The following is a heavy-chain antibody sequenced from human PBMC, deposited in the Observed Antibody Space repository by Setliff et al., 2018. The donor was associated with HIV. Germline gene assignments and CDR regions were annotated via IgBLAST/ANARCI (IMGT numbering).Heavy chain of an antibody. J-gene: IGHJ5*02. CDR2: INYNGDT. D-gene: IGHD4-17*01. CDR3: VRQHGDYAFGP. V-gene: IGHV4-34*01. CDR1: GGSFPAYY. Sequence: SETLSLTCAVYGGSFPAYYWNWVRQSPGKGLEWIGEINYNGDTTYNPSLKSRVNMFIDTSKKQFSLKLASMTAADTAVYYCVRQHGDYAFGPWGQGTLVTVSS.